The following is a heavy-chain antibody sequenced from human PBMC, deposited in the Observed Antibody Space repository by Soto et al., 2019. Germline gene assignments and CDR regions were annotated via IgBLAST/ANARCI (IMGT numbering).Heavy chain of an antibody. CDR1: GYTFSRYG. J-gene: IGHJ4*02. V-gene: IGHV1-18*01. CDR3: SRASAYSTPGSFDN. D-gene: IGHD6-13*01. Sequence: QVHLVQSGAEVKKPGASVRVSCKASGYTFSRYGISWVRQAPGQGLGWMGWISGFNGNTKESEKLQGRVTLTTDTAANTAHMELRGLRSDDTAVYYCSRASAYSTPGSFDNWGQGTLVTVSS. CDR2: ISGFNGNT.